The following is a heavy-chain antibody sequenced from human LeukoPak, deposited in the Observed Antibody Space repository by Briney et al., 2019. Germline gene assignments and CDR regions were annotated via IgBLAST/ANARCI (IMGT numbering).Heavy chain of an antibody. J-gene: IGHJ3*02. CDR2: TNPNSGGT. Sequence: ASVKVSCKASGYTFTGYYMHWVRQAPGQGLEWMGWTNPNSGGTNYAQKFQGRVTMTRDTSISTAYMELSRLRSDDTAVYYCARDRTSSITIFGVVQDDAFDIWGQGTMVTVSS. D-gene: IGHD3-3*01. V-gene: IGHV1-2*02. CDR1: GYTFTGYY. CDR3: ARDRTSSITIFGVVQDDAFDI.